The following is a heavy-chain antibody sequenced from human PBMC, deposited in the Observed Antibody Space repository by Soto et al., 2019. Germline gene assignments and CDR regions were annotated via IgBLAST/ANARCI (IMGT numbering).Heavy chain of an antibody. CDR2: IIPIFGTA. V-gene: IGHV1-69*01. CDR1: GGTFSSYA. D-gene: IGHD3-22*01. J-gene: IGHJ6*02. Sequence: QVQLVQSGAEVKKPGSSVKVSCKASGGTFSSYAISWVRQAPGQGLKWMGGIIPIFGTANYAQKFQGRVTITADESTSTAYMELSSLRSEDTAMYYCARGYYDSSGYYYYYYGMDVWGQGTTVTVS. CDR3: ARGYYDSSGYYYYYYGMDV.